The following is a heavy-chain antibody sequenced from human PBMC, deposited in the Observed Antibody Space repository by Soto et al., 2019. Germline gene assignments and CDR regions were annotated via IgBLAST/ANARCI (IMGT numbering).Heavy chain of an antibody. D-gene: IGHD5-12*01. V-gene: IGHV4-4*07. J-gene: IGHJ4*02. CDR3: AREGSYSAYNFAHGIQLWSFDF. Sequence: SETLSLTCTVSGGSINTFYWSWVRQPAGKGLEWIGRIFSSGSTSFNPSLEGRVAMSVDTSKNHFSLNLSSVTAADMAVYYCAREGSYSAYNFAHGIQLWSFDFWGQGALVTVSS. CDR1: GGSINTFY. CDR2: IFSSGST.